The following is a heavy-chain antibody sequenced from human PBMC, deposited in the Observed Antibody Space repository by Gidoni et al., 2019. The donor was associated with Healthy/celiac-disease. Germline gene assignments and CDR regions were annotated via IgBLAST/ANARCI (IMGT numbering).Heavy chain of an antibody. CDR1: GFTFSSYW. D-gene: IGHD4-17*01. CDR2: INSDGSST. Sequence: EVQLVESGGGLVQPGGSLRLSCAASGFTFSSYWMHWVRQAPGKGLVWVSRINSDGSSTSYADSVKGRFTISRDNAKNTLYLQMNSLRAEDTAVYYCARDLADYVGRSYYYYYMDVWGKGTTVTVSS. CDR3: ARDLADYVGRSYYYYYMDV. J-gene: IGHJ6*03. V-gene: IGHV3-74*01.